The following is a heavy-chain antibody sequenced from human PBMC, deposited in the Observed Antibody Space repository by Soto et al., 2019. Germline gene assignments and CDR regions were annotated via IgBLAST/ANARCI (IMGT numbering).Heavy chain of an antibody. Sequence: GGSLRLSCAASEFTFSNYAMSWVRQAPGKGLEWVSAISYGGGTTYYADSVKGRFTISRDNSKNTLYLQMNSLRAEDTAVYYCAKNPGYYYDSTGYHFDNWGQGTLVTVSS. J-gene: IGHJ4*02. V-gene: IGHV3-23*01. D-gene: IGHD3-22*01. CDR2: ISYGGGTT. CDR3: AKNPGYYYDSTGYHFDN. CDR1: EFTFSNYA.